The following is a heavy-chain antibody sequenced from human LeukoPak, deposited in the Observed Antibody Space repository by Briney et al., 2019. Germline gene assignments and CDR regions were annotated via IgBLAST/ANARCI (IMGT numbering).Heavy chain of an antibody. CDR3: ARFAAGGSYYYYMDV. CDR2: INQGGSEK. D-gene: IGHD6-25*01. CDR1: GFTFSSYW. J-gene: IGHJ6*03. Sequence: GGSLRLSCAASGFTFSSYWMTWVRQAPGKGLEWVANINQGGSEKYYVDSVKGRFTISRDNAKNSLYLQMNSLRAEDTAVYYCARFAAGGSYYYYMDVWGKGATVTVSS. V-gene: IGHV3-7*01.